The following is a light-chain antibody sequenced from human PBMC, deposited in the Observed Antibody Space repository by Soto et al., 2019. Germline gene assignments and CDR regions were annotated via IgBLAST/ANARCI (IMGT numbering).Light chain of an antibody. J-gene: IGLJ1*01. CDR2: EVS. Sequence: QSALTQPASVSGSPGESITISCTGTSSDVGGYNYVSWYQQHAGKAPKLMIFEVSDRPSGVSNRFSGSKSGNTASLTISGLQTEDEADYYCSSYSSSRAAVFGTGTKLTVL. CDR1: SSDVGGYNY. CDR3: SSYSSSRAAV. V-gene: IGLV2-14*01.